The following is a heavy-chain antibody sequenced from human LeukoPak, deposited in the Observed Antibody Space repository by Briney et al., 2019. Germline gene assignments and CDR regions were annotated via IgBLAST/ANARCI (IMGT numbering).Heavy chain of an antibody. V-gene: IGHV3-21*01. CDR3: ASVGISGYYYAFDY. D-gene: IGHD3-22*01. J-gene: IGHJ4*02. Sequence: GGSLRLSCAASGFTFSSYWMSWVRQAPGKGLEWVSSISSSSSYIYYADSVKGRFTISRDNAKNSLYLQMNSLRAEDTAVYYCASVGISGYYYAFDYWGQGTLVTVSS. CDR1: GFTFSSYW. CDR2: ISSSSSYI.